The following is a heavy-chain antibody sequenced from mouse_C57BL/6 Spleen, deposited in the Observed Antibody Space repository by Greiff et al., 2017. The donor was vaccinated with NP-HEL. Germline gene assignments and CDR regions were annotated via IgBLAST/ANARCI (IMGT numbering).Heavy chain of an antibody. CDR3: AIFITTVVATSYFDY. V-gene: IGHV1-55*01. CDR1: GYTFTSYW. Sequence: QVQLQQSGAELVKPGASVKMSCKASGYTFTSYWITWVKQRPGQGLEWIGDIYPGSGSTNYNEKFKSKATLTVDTSSSTAYMQLSSLTSEDSAVYYWAIFITTVVATSYFDYWGQGTTLTVSS. D-gene: IGHD1-1*01. CDR2: IYPGSGST. J-gene: IGHJ2*01.